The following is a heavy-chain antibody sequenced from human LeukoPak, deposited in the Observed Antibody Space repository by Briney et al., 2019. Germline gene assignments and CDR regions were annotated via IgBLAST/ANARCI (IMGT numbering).Heavy chain of an antibody. V-gene: IGHV3-66*01. Sequence: GGSLRLSCAVSGFTGSISYTSWVRQAPGKGLEWVSVVYFDDKTYYADSVKGRFTISRDISKSTVSLEMNSLTAEDTAIYYCARENVDTAMVRGLYYYYYHGLDVWGQGTTVTVSS. J-gene: IGHJ6*02. D-gene: IGHD5-18*01. CDR1: GFTGSISY. CDR2: VYFDDKT. CDR3: ARENVDTAMVRGLYYYYYHGLDV.